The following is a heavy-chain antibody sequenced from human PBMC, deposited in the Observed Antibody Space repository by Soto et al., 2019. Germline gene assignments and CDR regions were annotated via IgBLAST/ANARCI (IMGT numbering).Heavy chain of an antibody. J-gene: IGHJ4*02. V-gene: IGHV3-49*04. Sequence: PGGSLRLSCTSSGFTFGGYAMSWARQAPGKGLEWIGFIRTKAYGGTAEYAASVKGRFTISRDDSKSITYLQMNSLKTEDTAVYYCTRDPGYSGPMGWGQGTLVTVSS. D-gene: IGHD5-12*01. CDR1: GFTFGGYA. CDR2: IRTKAYGGTA. CDR3: TRDPGYSGPMG.